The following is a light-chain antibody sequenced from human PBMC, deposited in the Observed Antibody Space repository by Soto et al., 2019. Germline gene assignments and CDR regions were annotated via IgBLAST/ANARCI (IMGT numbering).Light chain of an antibody. Sequence: QPVLTQSSSASASLGSSVKLTCTLSSGHSSYIIAWHHQQPGKAPRYLMKLEGSGSYNKGSGVPDRFPGSSSGADRYLTISNLQFEDEANYYCETWDSNTRVFGGGTKLTVL. CDR1: SGHSSYI. J-gene: IGLJ2*01. CDR3: ETWDSNTRV. V-gene: IGLV4-60*02. CDR2: LEGSGSY.